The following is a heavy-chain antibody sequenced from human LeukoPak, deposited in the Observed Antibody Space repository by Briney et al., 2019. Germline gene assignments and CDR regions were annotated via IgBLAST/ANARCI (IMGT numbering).Heavy chain of an antibody. V-gene: IGHV1-2*02. D-gene: IGHD4-17*01. CDR2: INPNSGGT. Sequence: ASVNVSCKASGYTFTGYYMHWVRQAPGQGLEWMGWINPNSGGTNYAQKFQGGVTMTRDTSISTAYMELSRLRSDDTAVYYCAREGNGDYDWFDPWGQGTLVTVSS. CDR3: AREGNGDYDWFDP. CDR1: GYTFTGYY. J-gene: IGHJ5*02.